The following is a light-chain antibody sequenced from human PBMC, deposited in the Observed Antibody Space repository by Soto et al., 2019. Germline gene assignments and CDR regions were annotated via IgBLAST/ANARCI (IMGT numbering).Light chain of an antibody. CDR1: QSVTTNY. CDR3: QEYGSSPVT. Sequence: EIVLTQSPGSLSLSPGERATLSCRASQSVTTNYLAWYQQKPGQAPRLLIYGASSGATGIPDRISGSGSGTDFTLTISSLEPEDFAVYYCQEYGSSPVTFGQGTRLDIK. CDR2: GAS. J-gene: IGKJ5*01. V-gene: IGKV3-20*01.